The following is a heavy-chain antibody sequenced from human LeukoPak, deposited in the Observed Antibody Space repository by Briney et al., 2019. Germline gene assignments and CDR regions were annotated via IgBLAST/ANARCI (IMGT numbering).Heavy chain of an antibody. V-gene: IGHV3-11*01. CDR1: GFTFSDYY. Sequence: PGGSLRLSCAASGFTFSDYYMSWIRQAPGKGLEWVSYISSSGSIIYYADSVKGRFTISRDNAKNSLYLQMNSLRAEDTAVYYCAREIVVVVVGSWFDPWGQGTLVTVSS. J-gene: IGHJ5*02. D-gene: IGHD2-15*01. CDR3: AREIVVVVVGSWFDP. CDR2: ISSSGSII.